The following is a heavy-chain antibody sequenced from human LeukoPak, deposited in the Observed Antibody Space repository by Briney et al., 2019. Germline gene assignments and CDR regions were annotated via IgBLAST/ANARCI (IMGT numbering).Heavy chain of an antibody. D-gene: IGHD6-19*01. V-gene: IGHV5-51*01. CDR2: IYPGDSDT. CDR3: ARQGIAVAAPPDY. CDR1: GYSFTSYW. Sequence: HGESLKISCKGSGYSFTSYWIGWVRQMPGKGLEWMGIIYPGDSDTRYSPSFQGQVTISADKSISTAYLQWSSLKASDTAMYYCARQGIAVAAPPDYWGRGTLVTVSS. J-gene: IGHJ4*02.